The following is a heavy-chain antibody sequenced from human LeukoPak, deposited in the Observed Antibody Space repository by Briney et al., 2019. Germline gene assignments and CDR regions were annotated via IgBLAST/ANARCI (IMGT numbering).Heavy chain of an antibody. CDR1: GYTFTNYW. Sequence: GESLKISCKGSGYTFTNYWIGWVRQMPGKGLEWMGIIYPGDSDTRYSPSFQGQVTISADKSISTAYLQWGSLKASDTAMYYCASQYYYDSSGSPKYAFDIWGQGTMVTVSS. J-gene: IGHJ3*02. V-gene: IGHV5-51*01. CDR3: ASQYYYDSSGSPKYAFDI. D-gene: IGHD3-22*01. CDR2: IYPGDSDT.